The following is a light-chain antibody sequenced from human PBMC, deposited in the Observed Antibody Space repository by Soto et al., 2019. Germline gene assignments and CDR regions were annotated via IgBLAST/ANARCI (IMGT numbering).Light chain of an antibody. V-gene: IGLV4-60*03. J-gene: IGLJ2*01. CDR3: ETWDRRTWV. CDR1: SGHKTYV. CDR2: VESSGNY. Sequence: QPVLTQSSSASGSLGSSVKLACTLSSGHKTYVIAWHQQQAGKAPRFLMKVESSGNYDRGSGVPDRFSASSSGSDRYLTISNLQSEDEADYYCETWDRRTWVFGGGTKVTVL.